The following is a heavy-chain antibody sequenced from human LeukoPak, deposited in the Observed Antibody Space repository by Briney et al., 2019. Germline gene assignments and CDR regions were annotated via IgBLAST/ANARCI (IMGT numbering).Heavy chain of an antibody. CDR3: ARGLSSWFDY. CDR2: ISSSSSYI. V-gene: IGHV3-21*01. CDR1: GFTFSSYS. J-gene: IGHJ4*02. Sequence: GGSLRLSCSASGFTFSSYSMNWVRQAPGKGLEWVSSISSSSSYIYYADSVKGRFTISRDNAKNSLYLQMNSLRAEDTAVYYCARGLSSWFDYWGQGTLVTVSS. D-gene: IGHD6-13*01.